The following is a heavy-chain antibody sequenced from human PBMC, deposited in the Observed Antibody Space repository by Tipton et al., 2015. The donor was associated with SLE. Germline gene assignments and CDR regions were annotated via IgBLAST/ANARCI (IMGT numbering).Heavy chain of an antibody. Sequence: SLRLSCAVSGFTVNSYAMSWVRQAPGKGLEWVSAISRSGDSTYYAESVKGRFTISRDNSKNTLHLQLDILRVEDTAVYYCAKDDKWAGGYFDYWGQGTLITVSS. CDR1: GFTVNSYA. CDR2: ISRSGDST. J-gene: IGHJ4*02. D-gene: IGHD1-26*01. V-gene: IGHV3-23*01. CDR3: AKDDKWAGGYFDY.